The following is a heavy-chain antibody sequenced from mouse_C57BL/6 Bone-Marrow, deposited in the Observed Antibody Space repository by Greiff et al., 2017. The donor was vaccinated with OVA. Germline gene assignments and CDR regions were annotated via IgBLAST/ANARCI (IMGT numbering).Heavy chain of an antibody. D-gene: IGHD1-1*01. Sequence: EVKLMESGGGLVQPGGSLKLSCAASGFTFSDYYMYWVRQTPEKRLEWVAYISNGGGSTYYPDTVKGRFTISRDNAKNTLYLQMSRLKSEDTAMYYCARKNGSSPYWYFDVWGTGTTVTVSS. J-gene: IGHJ1*03. V-gene: IGHV5-12*01. CDR1: GFTFSDYY. CDR2: ISNGGGST. CDR3: ARKNGSSPYWYFDV.